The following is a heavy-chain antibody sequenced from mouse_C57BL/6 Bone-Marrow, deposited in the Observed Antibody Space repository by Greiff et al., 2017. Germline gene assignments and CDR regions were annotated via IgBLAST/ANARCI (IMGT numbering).Heavy chain of an antibody. CDR2: SRNKANDYTT. CDR3: ARDAPIYYYYDVPHWYFDV. V-gene: IGHV7-1*01. J-gene: IGHJ1*03. D-gene: IGHD2-4*01. CDR1: GFTFSDFY. Sequence: EVKLMESGGGLVQSGRSLRLSCATSGFTFSDFYMEWVRQAPGKGLEWIAASRNKANDYTTEYSASVKGRFIVSRDTSQSILYLQMNALRAEDTAHYYCARDAPIYYYYDVPHWYFDVWGTGTTVTVSS.